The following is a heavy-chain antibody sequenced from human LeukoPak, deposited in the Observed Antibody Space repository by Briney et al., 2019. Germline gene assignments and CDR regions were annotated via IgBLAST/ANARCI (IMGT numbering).Heavy chain of an antibody. J-gene: IGHJ5*02. D-gene: IGHD3-10*01. V-gene: IGHV4-31*03. CDR3: ARTRGSHWFDP. CDR1: GASINSRDYY. Sequence: SETLSLTCTVSGASINSRDYYWSWIRQHPGKGLEWIGYIYYSGDSHNNPSLKSRLTLSIDTSTNQFSLSLSSVTAADTAVYYCARTRGSHWFDPWGRGTLVTVSS. CDR2: IYYSGDS.